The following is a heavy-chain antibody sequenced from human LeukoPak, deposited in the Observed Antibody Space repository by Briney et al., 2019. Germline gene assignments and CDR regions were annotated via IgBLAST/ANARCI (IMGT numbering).Heavy chain of an antibody. V-gene: IGHV3-23*01. CDR1: GFTFSRYG. J-gene: IGHJ4*02. CDR3: AREDIVVVVAARSLDY. CDR2: IRGSGGST. Sequence: GSLRLSCEASGFTFSRYGMSWVRQAPGKGLEWVSAIRGSGGSTYYADSVKGRFTISRDNSKNTLYLQMNSLRAEDTAVYYCAREDIVVVVAARSLDYWGQGTLVTVSS. D-gene: IGHD2-15*01.